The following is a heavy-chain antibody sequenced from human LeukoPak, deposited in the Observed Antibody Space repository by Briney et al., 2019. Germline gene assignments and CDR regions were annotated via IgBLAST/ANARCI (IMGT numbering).Heavy chain of an antibody. Sequence: SETLSLTCAVYGGSFSGYYWSWIRQPPGKGLEWIGEINHSGSTNYNPSLKSRVTISVDTSKNQFSLKLSSVTAADTAVYYCARDSQAGTSNWFDPWGQGTLVTVSS. V-gene: IGHV4-34*01. CDR1: GGSFSGYY. CDR3: ARDSQAGTSNWFDP. CDR2: INHSGST. J-gene: IGHJ5*02. D-gene: IGHD3-10*01.